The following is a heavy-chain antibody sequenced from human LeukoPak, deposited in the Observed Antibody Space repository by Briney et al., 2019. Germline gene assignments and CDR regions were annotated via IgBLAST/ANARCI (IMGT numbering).Heavy chain of an antibody. Sequence: PGGSLRLSCAASGFTFSRYWMSWVRQAPGKGLKWVANIKQDGSEKYYVDSVKGRFSISRDNAKNSLYLQMNSLRAEDTAVYYCARAGGGSSGWSYFDYWGQGTLVTVSS. CDR3: ARAGGGSSGWSYFDY. CDR2: IKQDGSEK. CDR1: GFTFSRYW. V-gene: IGHV3-7*01. J-gene: IGHJ4*02. D-gene: IGHD6-19*01.